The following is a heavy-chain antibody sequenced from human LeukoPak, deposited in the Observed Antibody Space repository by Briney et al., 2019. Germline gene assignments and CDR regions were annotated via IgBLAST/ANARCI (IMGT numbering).Heavy chain of an antibody. CDR2: IYSGGST. CDR3: ARVGATIDAFDI. D-gene: IGHD1-26*01. Sequence: PGGSLRLSCAASGFTVSSNYMSWVRQAPGKGLEWVSVIYSGGSTYYADSVKGRFTISRDNAKNSLYLQMNSLRAEDTAVYYCARVGATIDAFDIWGQGTMVTVSS. J-gene: IGHJ3*02. V-gene: IGHV3-66*01. CDR1: GFTVSSNY.